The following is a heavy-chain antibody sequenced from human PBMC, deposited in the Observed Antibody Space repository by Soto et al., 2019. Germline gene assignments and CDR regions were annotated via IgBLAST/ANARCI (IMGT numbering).Heavy chain of an antibody. CDR1: GSAITRYY. CDR2: INPGGGRA. Sequence: QVDLVQSGAEVKKPGASVTISCKASGSAITRYYIHWVRQAPGRGLEWMGIINPGGGRASYAQKFQDRVTIAKDTSTGTVYMDLRSLRTEDTAVYYCARDTSGWSLNGLDVWGQGTTVNVSS. CDR3: ARDTSGWSLNGLDV. V-gene: IGHV1-46*01. J-gene: IGHJ6*02. D-gene: IGHD6-19*01.